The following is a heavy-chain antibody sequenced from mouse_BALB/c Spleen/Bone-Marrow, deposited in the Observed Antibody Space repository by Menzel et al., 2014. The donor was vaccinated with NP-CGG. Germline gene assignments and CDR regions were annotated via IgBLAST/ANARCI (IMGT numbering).Heavy chain of an antibody. V-gene: IGHV1-67*01. Sequence: VQLVESGAKLVRPGVSVKISCKGSGNTFTDHAIHWVKRSHAKSLEWIGVISGYYGDAIYNQKFKGKATMTVDKSSSTAYMELARLTSEDSAIYYCARSGKVRNAMDYWGQGTSVTVSS. CDR3: ARSGKVRNAMDY. J-gene: IGHJ4*01. CDR2: ISGYYGDA. CDR1: GNTFTDHA. D-gene: IGHD2-14*01.